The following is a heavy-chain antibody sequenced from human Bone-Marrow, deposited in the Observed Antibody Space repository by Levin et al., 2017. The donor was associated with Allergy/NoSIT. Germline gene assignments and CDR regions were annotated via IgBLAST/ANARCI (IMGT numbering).Heavy chain of an antibody. CDR1: GFTFSTYA. CDR3: ARDPCADTTCYTYNWFDS. Sequence: GGSLRLSCAASGFTFSTYAMSWVRQAPGKGLEWVSAIRGSSTFYGDSAKGRFTISRDNSKNTLYLQMSGPRAEDTALYYCARDPCADTTCYTYNWFDSWGPGTLVTVSS. J-gene: IGHJ5*01. V-gene: IGHV3-23*01. D-gene: IGHD2-2*01. CDR2: IRGSST.